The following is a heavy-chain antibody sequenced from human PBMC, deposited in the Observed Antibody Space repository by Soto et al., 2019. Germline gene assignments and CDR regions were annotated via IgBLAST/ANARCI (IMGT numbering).Heavy chain of an antibody. J-gene: IGHJ5*02. CDR2: IIPIFGTA. CDR3: ARSLHTIAAAPS. Sequence: GASVKVSCKASGGTFSSYAISWVRQAPGQGLERMGGIIPIFGTANYAQKFQGRVTITAHESTSTAYMELSSLRSEDTAVYYCARSLHTIAAAPSWGQGTLVTVSS. CDR1: GGTFSSYA. D-gene: IGHD6-13*01. V-gene: IGHV1-69*13.